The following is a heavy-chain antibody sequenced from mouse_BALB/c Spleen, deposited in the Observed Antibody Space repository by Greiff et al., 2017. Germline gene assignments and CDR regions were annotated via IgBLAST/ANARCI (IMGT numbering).Heavy chain of an antibody. Sequence: VQLKESGAELAKPGASVKMSCKASGYTFTSYWMHWVKQRPGQGLEWIGYINPSTGYTEYNQKFKDKATLTADKSSSTAYMQLSSLTSEDSAVYYCARRGSPAGFAYWGQGTLVTVSA. V-gene: IGHV1-7*01. CDR3: ARRGSPAGFAY. CDR1: GYTFTSYW. J-gene: IGHJ3*01. CDR2: INPSTGYT.